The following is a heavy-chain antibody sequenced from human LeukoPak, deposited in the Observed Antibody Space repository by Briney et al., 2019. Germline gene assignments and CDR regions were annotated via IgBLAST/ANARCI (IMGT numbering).Heavy chain of an antibody. CDR2: ISWNSGGI. J-gene: IGHJ3*02. Sequence: PGRSLRLSCAASGFTFDDYAMHWVRQVPGKGLEWVSGISWNSGGIGYADSVKGRFTISRDNAKNSLYLQMNSLRAEDTALYYCAKDRIEMAIYAFDIWGQGTMVTVSS. CDR1: GFTFDDYA. CDR3: AKDRIEMAIYAFDI. V-gene: IGHV3-9*01. D-gene: IGHD5-24*01.